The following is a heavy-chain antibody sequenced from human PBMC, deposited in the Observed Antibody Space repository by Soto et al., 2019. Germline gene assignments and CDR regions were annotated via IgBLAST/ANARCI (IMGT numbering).Heavy chain of an antibody. CDR2: INPDGDVT. V-gene: IGHV1-46*01. Sequence: QVELLQSGAEVRKPGASVKVSCKASGHTFTGNYMHWVRQAPGQGLEWMGIINPDGDVTTYAHKFRGRVTITADESTSTAYMELSSLRSEDTAVYYCARAVDSSGWYSSWFDPWGQGTLVTVSS. J-gene: IGHJ5*02. D-gene: IGHD6-19*01. CDR1: GHTFTGNY. CDR3: ARAVDSSGWYSSWFDP.